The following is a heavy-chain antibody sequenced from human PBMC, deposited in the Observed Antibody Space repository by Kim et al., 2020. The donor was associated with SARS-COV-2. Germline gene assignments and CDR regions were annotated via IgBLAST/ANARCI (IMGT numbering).Heavy chain of an antibody. D-gene: IGHD4-17*01. Sequence: GGSLRLSCAASGFTFSSYTMNWVRQAPGKGLEWVSSISSSSSYIYYADSVKGRFTISRDNAKNSLYLQMNSLRAEDTAVYYCARGDYYGDYPYYYGMDVWGQGTTVTVSS. CDR3: ARGDYYGDYPYYYGMDV. V-gene: IGHV3-21*01. J-gene: IGHJ6*02. CDR1: GFTFSSYT. CDR2: ISSSSSYI.